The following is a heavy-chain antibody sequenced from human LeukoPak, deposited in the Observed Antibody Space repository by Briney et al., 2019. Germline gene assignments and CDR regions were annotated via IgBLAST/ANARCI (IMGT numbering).Heavy chain of an antibody. J-gene: IGHJ4*02. CDR3: ARALGRTFSGPFDY. Sequence: GESLKISCAASGFTFSSYAMHWVRQAPGKGLEWVAVISYDESNKYYADSVKGRFTISRDNSKNTLYLQMNSLRAEDTAVYYCARALGRTFSGPFDYWGQGTLVTVSS. D-gene: IGHD6-25*01. CDR2: ISYDESNK. V-gene: IGHV3-30*04. CDR1: GFTFSSYA.